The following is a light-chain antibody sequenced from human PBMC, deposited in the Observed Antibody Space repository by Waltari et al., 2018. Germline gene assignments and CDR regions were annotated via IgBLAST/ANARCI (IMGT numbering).Light chain of an antibody. V-gene: IGLV1-40*01. Sequence: QSVLTQPPSVSGAPGQRVTISCTGSGSNIGAGYDVHWYQQLPGTAPKLLIYGNTNRPSGVPDRCSSSKSGTSGSLAITGLQAEDGAYDYGQSYDSSLTGSWVFGGGTKLTVL. CDR2: GNT. CDR3: QSYDSSLTGSWV. J-gene: IGLJ3*02. CDR1: GSNIGAGYD.